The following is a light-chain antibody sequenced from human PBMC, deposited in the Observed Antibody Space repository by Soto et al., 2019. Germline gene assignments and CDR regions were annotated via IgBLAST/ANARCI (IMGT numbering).Light chain of an antibody. CDR3: SSYAGSNNHVV. V-gene: IGLV2-8*01. CDR1: SSDVGGYNY. J-gene: IGLJ2*01. Sequence: QSALTQPPSVSGSPGQSVTISCTGTSSDVGGYNYVSWYQQHPGKAPKLMIYEVSKRPSGVPDRFSGSKSGNTASLTVSGRQAEDEADYYCSSYAGSNNHVVFGGGTKVTVL. CDR2: EVS.